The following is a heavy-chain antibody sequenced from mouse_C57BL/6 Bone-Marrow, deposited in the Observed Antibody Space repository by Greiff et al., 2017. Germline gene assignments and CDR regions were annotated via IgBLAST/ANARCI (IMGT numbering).Heavy chain of an antibody. Sequence: EVMLVESGGDLVKPGGSLKLSCAASGFTFSSYDMSWVRQTPDKRLEWVATISSGGSYTYYPDSVKGRFTISRDNAKNTLYLQMSSLESEDTAMYYWARQCDYWGQGTTLTVSS. J-gene: IGHJ2*01. V-gene: IGHV5-6*01. CDR3: ARQCDY. CDR1: GFTFSSYD. CDR2: ISSGGSYT.